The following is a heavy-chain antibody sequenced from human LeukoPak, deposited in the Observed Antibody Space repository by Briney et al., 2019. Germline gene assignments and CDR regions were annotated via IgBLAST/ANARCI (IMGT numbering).Heavy chain of an antibody. CDR3: AREGIAAAVDAFDY. J-gene: IGHJ4*02. CDR2: ISGGPGSS. D-gene: IGHD6-13*01. V-gene: IGHV3-23*01. Sequence: PGGSLRLSCAASGFTFSSYAMSWVRQAPGKGPEWVSVISGGPGSSYYADSVKGRFTISRDNSKNTLYLQMNSLRAEDTAVYYCAREGIAAAVDAFDYWGQGTLVTVSS. CDR1: GFTFSSYA.